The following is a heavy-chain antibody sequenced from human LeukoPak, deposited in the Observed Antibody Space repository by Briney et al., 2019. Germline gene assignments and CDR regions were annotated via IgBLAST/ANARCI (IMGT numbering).Heavy chain of an antibody. J-gene: IGHJ4*02. D-gene: IGHD3-10*01. CDR2: ISAYNGNT. CDR1: GYTFTSYG. Sequence: ASVKVSCKASGYTFTSYGISWVRQAPGQGLEWMGWISAYNGNTNYAQKFQGRVTMTRDPSISTAYMELSRLRSDDTAVYYCARGSTLRGDSPHFLDYWGQGTLVTVSS. CDR3: ARGSTLRGDSPHFLDY. V-gene: IGHV1-18*01.